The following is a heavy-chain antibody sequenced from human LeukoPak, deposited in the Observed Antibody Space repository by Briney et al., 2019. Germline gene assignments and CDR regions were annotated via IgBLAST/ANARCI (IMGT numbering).Heavy chain of an antibody. Sequence: GGSLILSCAASGFTFSSYWMSWVRQAPGKGLGWVANIKRDGSEKYYVDSVKGRFTMSRDNAKNSLYLQMNSLRAEDTAVYYCARGWSQTATVGFDYWGQGTLVTVSS. J-gene: IGHJ4*02. CDR1: GFTFSSYW. D-gene: IGHD4-23*01. V-gene: IGHV3-7*05. CDR3: ARGWSQTATVGFDY. CDR2: IKRDGSEK.